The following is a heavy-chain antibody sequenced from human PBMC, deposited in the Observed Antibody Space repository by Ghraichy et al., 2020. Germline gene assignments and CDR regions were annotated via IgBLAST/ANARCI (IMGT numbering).Heavy chain of an antibody. D-gene: IGHD1-7*01. J-gene: IGHJ4*02. CDR3: ARGDGTTTAYPIGY. V-gene: IGHV4-61*01. CDR1: GGSVSSGSYY. CDR2: IYYSGST. Sequence: SQTLSLTCTVSGGSVSSGSYYWSWIRQPPGKGLEWIGYIYYSGSTNYNPSLKSRVTISVDTSKNQFSLKLSSVTAADTAVYYCARGDGTTTAYPIGYWGQGTLVTVSS.